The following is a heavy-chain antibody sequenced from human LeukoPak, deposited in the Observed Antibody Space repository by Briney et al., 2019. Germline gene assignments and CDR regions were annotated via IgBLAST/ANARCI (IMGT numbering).Heavy chain of an antibody. CDR2: IIPILGIA. J-gene: IGHJ6*02. CDR1: GGTFSSYA. CDR3: ARIPTLSYYYYGMDV. D-gene: IGHD2-15*01. Sequence: SVKVSCKACGGTFSSYAISWVRQAPGQGLEWMGRIIPILGIANYAQKFQGRVTITADKSTSTAYMELSSLRSEDTAVYYCARIPTLSYYYYGMDVWGQGTTVTVSS. V-gene: IGHV1-69*04.